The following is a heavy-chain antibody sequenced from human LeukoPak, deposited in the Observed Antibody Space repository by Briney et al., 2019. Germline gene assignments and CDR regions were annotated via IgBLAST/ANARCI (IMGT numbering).Heavy chain of an antibody. CDR1: GFTFNSYG. CDR3: ARDWGAYYHFFDY. V-gene: IGHV3-33*01. CDR2: IWYDGGNK. Sequence: GGSLRLSCAASGFTFNSYGMHWVRQAPGKGLEWVALIWYDGGNKYYADSVKGRFTISRDNSQNTLYLQMNSLRAEDTAVYYCARDWGAYYHFFDYWGQGTLVTVSS. J-gene: IGHJ4*02. D-gene: IGHD3-22*01.